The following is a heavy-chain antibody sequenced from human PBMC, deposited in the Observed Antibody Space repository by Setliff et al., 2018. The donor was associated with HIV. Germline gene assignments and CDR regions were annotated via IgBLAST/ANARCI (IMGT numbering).Heavy chain of an antibody. CDR3: AREHDSLTGYSFDF. J-gene: IGHJ4*02. CDR2: ISPSGIST. D-gene: IGHD3-9*01. CDR1: GYTFTRYY. Sequence: ASVKVSCKASGYTFTRYYMHWVRQAPGQGLEWMGMISPSGISTSYAQKFQGRVTMTRDTSTSTAYMELSSLRSEDTAVYYCAREHDSLTGYSFDFWGQGTLVTVSS. V-gene: IGHV1-46*03.